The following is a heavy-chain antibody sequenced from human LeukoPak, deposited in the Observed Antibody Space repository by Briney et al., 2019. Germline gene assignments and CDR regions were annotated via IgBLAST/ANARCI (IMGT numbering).Heavy chain of an antibody. D-gene: IGHD6-19*01. CDR3: VRDQWVAGNFDY. V-gene: IGHV3-7*01. J-gene: IGHJ4*02. Sequence: GGSLRLSCTASGFTFGDYAMNWVRQAPGKGLEWVANIKQDGSEKSYVASVKGRFTISRDNAKNSLYLQMNSLRAEDTAVYYCVRDQWVAGNFDYWGQGTLDTVSS. CDR1: GFTFGDYA. CDR2: IKQDGSEK.